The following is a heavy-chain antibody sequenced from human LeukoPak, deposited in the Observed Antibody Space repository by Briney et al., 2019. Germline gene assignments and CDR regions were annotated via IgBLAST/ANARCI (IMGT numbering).Heavy chain of an antibody. CDR1: GFTFSSYA. D-gene: IGHD6-6*01. CDR3: ARDTEVIGVRSSSHYYYYGMDV. J-gene: IGHJ6*02. CDR2: ISYDGSNK. Sequence: GGSLRLSCAASGFTFSSYAMHWVRQAPDKGLEWVAVISYDGSNKYYADSVKGRFTISRDNSKNTLYLQMNSLRAEDTAVYYCARDTEVIGVRSSSHYYYYGMDVWGQGTTVTVSS. V-gene: IGHV3-30*04.